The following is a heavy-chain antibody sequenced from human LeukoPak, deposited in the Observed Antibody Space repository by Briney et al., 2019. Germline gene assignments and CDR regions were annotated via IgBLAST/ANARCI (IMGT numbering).Heavy chain of an antibody. D-gene: IGHD2-15*01. V-gene: IGHV3-23*01. J-gene: IGHJ5*02. CDR1: GFPFSSHA. Sequence: GGSLRLSCAASGFPFSSHAMSWVRQPPGKGLEWVAAISNGKTYYADSVRGRFAISRDESTNTVYLHMNSLRDEDTALYHCVREAGYCAPVCVKTNWLDPWGQGTLVTVSS. CDR3: VREAGYCAPVCVKTNWLDP. CDR2: ISNGKT.